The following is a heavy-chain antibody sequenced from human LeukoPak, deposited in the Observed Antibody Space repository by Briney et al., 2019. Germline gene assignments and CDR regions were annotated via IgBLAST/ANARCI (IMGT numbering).Heavy chain of an antibody. J-gene: IGHJ4*02. Sequence: SVKVSCKASGGTFSSYAISWVRQAPGQGLEWMGGIIPIFGTANYAQKFQGRVTITADESTSTAYMELSSLRSEDTAVYYCARVIPERDPHYDYWGQGTLVTDSS. CDR1: GGTFSSYA. V-gene: IGHV1-69*13. CDR3: ARVIPERDPHYDY. D-gene: IGHD1-1*01. CDR2: IIPIFGTA.